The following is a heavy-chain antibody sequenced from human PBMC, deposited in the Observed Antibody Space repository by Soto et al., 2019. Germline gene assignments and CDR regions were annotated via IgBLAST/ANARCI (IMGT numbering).Heavy chain of an antibody. CDR1: GYSFTSYW. D-gene: IGHD3-10*01. Sequence: GESLKISCKGSGYSFTSYWIGWVRQMPGKGLEWMGIIYPGDSDTRYSPSFQGQDTISADKSISTAYLQWSSLKATDTAMFFCAGGGVRGVITRTRDYYGMDVWGQGTTVTVSS. CDR2: IYPGDSDT. V-gene: IGHV5-51*01. CDR3: AGGGVRGVITRTRDYYGMDV. J-gene: IGHJ6*02.